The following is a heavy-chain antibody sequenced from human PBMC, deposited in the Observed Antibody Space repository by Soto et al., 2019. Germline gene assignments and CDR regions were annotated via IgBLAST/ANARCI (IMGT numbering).Heavy chain of an antibody. Sequence: VASVKVSCKASGYTFTSYDINWVRQATGQGLEWMGWMNPNSGNTGYAQKFQGRVTMTRNTSISTAYMELSSLRSEDTAVYYCARSAMRFGELFRRFYYYYGMDVWGQGTTVTVSS. J-gene: IGHJ6*02. V-gene: IGHV1-8*01. D-gene: IGHD3-10*01. CDR1: GYTFTSYD. CDR2: MNPNSGNT. CDR3: ARSAMRFGELFRRFYYYYGMDV.